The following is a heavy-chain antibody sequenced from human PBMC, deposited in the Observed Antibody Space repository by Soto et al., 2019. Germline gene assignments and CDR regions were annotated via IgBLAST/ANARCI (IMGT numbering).Heavy chain of an antibody. CDR2: IYYSGST. D-gene: IGHD1-1*01. CDR1: GGSISSYY. V-gene: IGHV4-59*01. Sequence: SETLSLTCTVSGGSISSYYWSWIRQPPGKGLEWIGYIYYSGSTNYNPSLKSRVTISVDTSKNQFSLKLSSVTAADTAVYYCARARPNWNYVDYWGQGTLVTVSS. CDR3: ARARPNWNYVDY. J-gene: IGHJ4*02.